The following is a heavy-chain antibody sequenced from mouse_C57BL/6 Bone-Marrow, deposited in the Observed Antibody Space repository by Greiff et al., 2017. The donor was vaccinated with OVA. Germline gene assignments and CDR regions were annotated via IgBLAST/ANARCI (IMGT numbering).Heavy chain of an antibody. CDR3: ARDRGVYFDY. CDR1: GFTFSSYA. Sequence: EVKLVESGGGLVKPGGSLKLSCAASGFTFSSYAMSWVRQTPEKRLEWVATISDGGSYTYYPDNVKGRFTISRDNAKNTLYLQMSHLKSEDTAMYYCARDRGVYFDYWGQGTTLTVSA. CDR2: ISDGGSYT. V-gene: IGHV5-4*01. D-gene: IGHD3-3*01. J-gene: IGHJ2*01.